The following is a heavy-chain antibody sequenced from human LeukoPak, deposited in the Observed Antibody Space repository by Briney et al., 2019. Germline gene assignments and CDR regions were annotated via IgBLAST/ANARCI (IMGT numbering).Heavy chain of an antibody. CDR1: GYTFSDYY. D-gene: IGHD2/OR15-2a*01. J-gene: IGHJ4*02. CDR3: STEDKYCTTSTCGDS. V-gene: IGHV1-2*02. Sequence: GASVNVSCKPSGYTFSDYYIHWVRQAPGQGLEWMGYIIPHSGGTTYAQKFQGRVTMTRDTSISAAYLDLSGLRSDDTAVYYCSTEDKYCTTSTCGDSWGQGTLVTVSS. CDR2: IIPHSGGT.